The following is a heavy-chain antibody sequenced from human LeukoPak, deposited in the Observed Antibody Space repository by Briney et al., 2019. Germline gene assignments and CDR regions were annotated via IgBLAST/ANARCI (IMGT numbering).Heavy chain of an antibody. CDR2: IYYSGST. V-gene: IGHV4-39*01. D-gene: IGHD3-9*01. Sequence: SETLSLTCTVSGGSISSSSYYWGCLRQPPGLGLVWIGSIYYSGSTYYNPSLKRRVTISVDTSKNQSLLKLSSVTAADAADYYCASYDKAVLRYFDWLSNFDPWGQGTLVTVSS. J-gene: IGHJ5*02. CDR1: GGSISSSSYY. CDR3: ASYDKAVLRYFDWLSNFDP.